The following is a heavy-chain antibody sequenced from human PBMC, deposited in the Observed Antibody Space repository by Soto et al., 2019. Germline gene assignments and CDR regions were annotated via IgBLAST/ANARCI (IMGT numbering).Heavy chain of an antibody. CDR3: ARDIVVVPAAIGYYYYGMDV. Sequence: QAQLVQSGAEVKKPGSSVKVSCKASGGTFSSYAISWVRQAPGQGLEWMGGIIPIFGTANYAQKFQGRVTITADESTSTAYMELSSLRSEDTAVYYCARDIVVVPAAIGYYYYGMDVWGQGTTVTVSS. D-gene: IGHD2-2*01. J-gene: IGHJ6*02. CDR1: GGTFSSYA. V-gene: IGHV1-69*01. CDR2: IIPIFGTA.